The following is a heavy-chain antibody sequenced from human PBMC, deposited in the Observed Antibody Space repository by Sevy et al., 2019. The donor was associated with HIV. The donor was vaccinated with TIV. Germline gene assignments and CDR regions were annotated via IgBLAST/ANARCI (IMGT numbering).Heavy chain of an antibody. Sequence: ASVKVSCKASGYTFTTSGINWVRQAPGQGLEWMGWISGYTENTKYAQKFQDRLTLTIDTSTSTAYIDMRSLGSGDTAVYYCARDWTPTSYYDSYAMKRDYYFDSWGQGTLVTVSS. CDR1: GYTFTTSG. J-gene: IGHJ4*02. D-gene: IGHD3-22*01. V-gene: IGHV1-18*01. CDR2: ISGYTENT. CDR3: ARDWTPTSYYDSYAMKRDYYFDS.